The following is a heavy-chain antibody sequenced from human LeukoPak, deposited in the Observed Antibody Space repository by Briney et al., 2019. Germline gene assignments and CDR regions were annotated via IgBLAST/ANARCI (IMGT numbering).Heavy chain of an antibody. CDR2: IIPSGSI. V-gene: IGHV4-34*12. CDR3: ARQDYRDCSGHNWFDP. J-gene: IGHJ5*02. Sequence: SETLSLTCAVYGGSFSNYYWSWIRQPPGKGLEWIGEIIPSGSINYNPSLKSRVAISVDTSQNQFSLKLSSVTAADTAVYYCARQDYRDCSGHNWFDPWGQGTQVTVSS. CDR1: GGSFSNYY. D-gene: IGHD3-22*01.